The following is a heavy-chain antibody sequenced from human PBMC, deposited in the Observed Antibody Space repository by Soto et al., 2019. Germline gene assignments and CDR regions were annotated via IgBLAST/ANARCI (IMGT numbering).Heavy chain of an antibody. J-gene: IGHJ4*02. CDR1: GFSFSDYE. Sequence: PWGSLRLSCAASGFSFSDYEMNWVRQARGRGLEWISYIGSIPSSIYYADSVKGRFTNSRDNAKNSRYLQMNSLRAEDTAVYYCGREELNCGGDCSVFWGQGTLVTVSS. D-gene: IGHD2-21*01. CDR3: GREELNCGGDCSVF. CDR2: IGSIPSSI. V-gene: IGHV3-48*03.